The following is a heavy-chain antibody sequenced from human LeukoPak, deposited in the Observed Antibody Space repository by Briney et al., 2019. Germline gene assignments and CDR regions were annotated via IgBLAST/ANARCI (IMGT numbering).Heavy chain of an antibody. CDR2: IYYSGST. CDR3: ARGSTVTKLDY. D-gene: IGHD4-17*01. Sequence: SETLSLTCTVSGGSISSYYWSWIRQPPGKGLEWIGYIYYSGSTNYNPSLKSRVTISVDTSKNQFSLKLSSVTAADTAVYYCARGSTVTKLDYWGQGTLVTVSS. CDR1: GGSISSYY. J-gene: IGHJ4*02. V-gene: IGHV4-59*12.